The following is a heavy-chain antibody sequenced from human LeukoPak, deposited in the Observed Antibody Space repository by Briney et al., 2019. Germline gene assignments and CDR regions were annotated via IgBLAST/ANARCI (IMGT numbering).Heavy chain of an antibody. CDR2: VYYSGST. CDR1: GGSINSRSYC. CDR3: ARPLWLAQYFQH. Sequence: PSETLSLTCTVSGGSINSRSYCWGWIRQPPGKGLEWIGSVYYSGSTYYNPSLKSRVTISEDTSKNQFSLKLSSVTAADTAVYFCARPLWLAQYFQHWGQGTLVTVSS. J-gene: IGHJ1*01. V-gene: IGHV4-39*01. D-gene: IGHD6-19*01.